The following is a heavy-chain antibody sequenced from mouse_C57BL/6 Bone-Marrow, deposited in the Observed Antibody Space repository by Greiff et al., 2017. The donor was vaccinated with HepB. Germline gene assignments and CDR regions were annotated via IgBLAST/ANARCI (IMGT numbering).Heavy chain of an antibody. J-gene: IGHJ3*01. CDR3: ARDSNYETAWFAY. Sequence: DVKLVESGPGLVKPSQSLSLTCSVTGYSITSGYYWNWIRQFPGNKLEWMGYISYDGSNNYNPSLKNRISITRDTSKNQFFLKLNSVTTEDTATYYCARDSNYETAWFAYWGQGTLVTVSA. CDR1: GYSITSGYY. D-gene: IGHD2-5*01. CDR2: ISYDGSN. V-gene: IGHV3-6*01.